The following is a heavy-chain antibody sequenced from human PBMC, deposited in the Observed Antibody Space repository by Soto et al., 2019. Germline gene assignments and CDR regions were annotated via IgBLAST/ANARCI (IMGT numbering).Heavy chain of an antibody. Sequence: QVQLVQSGAEVKKPGASVKVSCKASGYTFTSYAMHWVRQAPXXRLXXMGWINAGNGNTKYSQKFQGRVTITRDTSASTAYMELSXXXSEDTAVYYCASELGYCSGGSCYNWFDPWGQGTLVTVSS. CDR1: GYTFTSYA. CDR2: INAGNGNT. D-gene: IGHD2-15*01. V-gene: IGHV1-3*01. CDR3: ASELGYCSGGSCYNWFDP. J-gene: IGHJ5*02.